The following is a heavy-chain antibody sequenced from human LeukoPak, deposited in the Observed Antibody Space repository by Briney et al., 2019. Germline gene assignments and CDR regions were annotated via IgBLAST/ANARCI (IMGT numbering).Heavy chain of an antibody. V-gene: IGHV4-39*07. D-gene: IGHD4-17*01. J-gene: IGHJ4*02. CDR2: IYYSGST. CDR1: SGSISSGAYY. CDR3: ARGPYGDYGQYDY. Sequence: SETLSLTCTVSSGSISSGAYYWGWIRQPPGKGLEWIGSIYYSGSTYYNPSLKSRVTISVDTSKNQFSLKLSSVTAADTAVYYCARGPYGDYGQYDYWGQGTLVTVSS.